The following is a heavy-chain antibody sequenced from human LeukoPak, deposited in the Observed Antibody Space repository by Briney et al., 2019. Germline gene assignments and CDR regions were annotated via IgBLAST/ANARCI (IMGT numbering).Heavy chain of an antibody. D-gene: IGHD3-22*01. CDR1: GGSISSYY. V-gene: IGHV4-59*01. CDR2: IYYSGST. CDR3: ARGPYYYDSSGYYYANAFDI. Sequence: PSETLSLTCTVSGGSISSYYWSWIRQPPGKGLEWIGYIYYSGSTNYNPSLKSRVTISVDTSKNQFSLKLSSVTAADTAVYYCARGPYYYDSSGYYYANAFDIWGQGTMVTVSS. J-gene: IGHJ3*02.